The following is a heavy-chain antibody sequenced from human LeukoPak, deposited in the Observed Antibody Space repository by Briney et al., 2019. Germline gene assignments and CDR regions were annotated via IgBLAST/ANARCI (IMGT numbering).Heavy chain of an antibody. V-gene: IGHV3-33*01. CDR1: GFTFSSYG. J-gene: IGHJ3*02. CDR3: AREDSSGAFDI. CDR2: IWYDGSNK. D-gene: IGHD3-22*01. Sequence: GGSLRLSCAASGFTFSSYGMHWVRQAPGKGLEWVAVIWYDGSNKYYADSVKGRFTISRDNSKNTLYLQMNSLRAEDTAVYYCAREDSSGAFDIWGQGTMVTVSS.